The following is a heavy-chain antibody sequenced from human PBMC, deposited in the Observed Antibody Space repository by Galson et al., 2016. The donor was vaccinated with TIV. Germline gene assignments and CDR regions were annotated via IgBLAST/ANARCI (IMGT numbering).Heavy chain of an antibody. CDR3: ARAGVGAARDGGDY. Sequence: SVKVSCKASGSIFSSYTIFWVRQAPGQGLEWMGRIIPIIGMTNYAQKFQGRVTITADTSTNTAYMELGSLRSEDTAIYYCARAGVGAARDGGDYWGQGTLDTVPS. CDR2: IIPIIGMT. J-gene: IGHJ4*02. D-gene: IGHD6-6*01. V-gene: IGHV1-69*02. CDR1: GSIFSSYT.